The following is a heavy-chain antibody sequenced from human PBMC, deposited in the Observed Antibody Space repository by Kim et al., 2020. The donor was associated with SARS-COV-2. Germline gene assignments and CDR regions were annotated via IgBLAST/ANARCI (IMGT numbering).Heavy chain of an antibody. CDR1: GYTFTSYA. CDR3: ARDPNRYFDWLPLDY. V-gene: IGHV1-3*01. CDR2: INAGNGNT. J-gene: IGHJ4*02. Sequence: ASVKVSCKASGYTFTSYAMHWVRQAPGQRLECMGWINAGNGNTKYSQKFQGRVTITRDTSASTAYMELSSLRSEDTAVYYCARDPNRYFDWLPLDYWGQGTLVTVSS. D-gene: IGHD3-9*01.